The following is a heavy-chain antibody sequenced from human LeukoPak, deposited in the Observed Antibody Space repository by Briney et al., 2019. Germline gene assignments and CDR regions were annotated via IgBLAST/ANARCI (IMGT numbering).Heavy chain of an antibody. CDR2: INTNTGNP. Sequence: GASVKVSCKASGYTFSSYGMNWVRQAPGQGLERMGWINTNTGNPTYAQGFTGRFVFSLDTSVSTAYLQISSLKAEDTAVYYCAREPLALDYWGQGTLVTVSS. J-gene: IGHJ4*02. CDR3: AREPLALDY. CDR1: GYTFSSYG. V-gene: IGHV7-4-1*02.